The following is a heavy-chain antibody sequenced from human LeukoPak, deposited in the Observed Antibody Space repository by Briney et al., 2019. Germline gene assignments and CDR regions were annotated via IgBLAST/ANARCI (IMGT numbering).Heavy chain of an antibody. Sequence: PGGSLRLSCAASGFTLSDYDMHWVRRGTGEGLEWVSAIGAAGDTYYQGSVKGRFTISRDEAKNFLYLQMNSLRVEDTAVYYCTRDRHGMAVWGQGTTVTVSS. CDR1: GFTLSDYD. J-gene: IGHJ6*02. CDR3: TRDRHGMAV. V-gene: IGHV3-13*01. CDR2: IGAAGDT.